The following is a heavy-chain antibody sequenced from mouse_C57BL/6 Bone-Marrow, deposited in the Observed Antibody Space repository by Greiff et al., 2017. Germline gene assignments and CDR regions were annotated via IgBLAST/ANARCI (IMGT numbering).Heavy chain of an antibody. D-gene: IGHD2-2*01. CDR2: ISGGGGNT. Sequence: EVMLVEYGGGLVKPGGSLKLSCAASGFTFSSYTMSWVRQTPEKRLEWVATISGGGGNTYYPDSVKGRFTISRDNAKNTLYLQMSSLRSEDTALYYCANGYPFAYWGQGTLVTVSA. V-gene: IGHV5-9*01. CDR1: GFTFSSYT. J-gene: IGHJ3*01. CDR3: ANGYPFAY.